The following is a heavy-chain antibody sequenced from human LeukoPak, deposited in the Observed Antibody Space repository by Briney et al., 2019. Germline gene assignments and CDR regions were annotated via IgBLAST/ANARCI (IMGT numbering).Heavy chain of an antibody. CDR3: ARGDIVVVPAAMGAFCWFDP. J-gene: IGHJ5*02. Sequence: SETLSLTCAVYGGSFSGYYWSWIRQPPGKGLEWIGEINHSGSTNYNPSLKSRVTVSVDTSKNQFSLKLSPVTAADTAVYYCARGDIVVVPAAMGAFCWFDPWGQGTLVTVSS. V-gene: IGHV4-34*01. CDR1: GGSFSGYY. CDR2: INHSGST. D-gene: IGHD2-2*01.